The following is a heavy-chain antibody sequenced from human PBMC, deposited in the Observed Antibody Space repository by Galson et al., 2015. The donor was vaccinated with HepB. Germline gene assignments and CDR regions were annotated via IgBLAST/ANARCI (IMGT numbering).Heavy chain of an antibody. CDR1: GYSFTSYY. CDR2: INPSGGST. J-gene: IGHJ6*02. V-gene: IGHV1-46*01. CDR3: ARVDSLYCSSTSCFFGAGMDV. Sequence: SVKVSCKASGYSFTSYYMHWVRQAPGQGFEWMGIINPSGGSTSYAQKFQGRVTMTRDTSASTAYMELSSLRSEDTAVYYCARVDSLYCSSTSCFFGAGMDVWGQGTTVTVSS. D-gene: IGHD2-2*01.